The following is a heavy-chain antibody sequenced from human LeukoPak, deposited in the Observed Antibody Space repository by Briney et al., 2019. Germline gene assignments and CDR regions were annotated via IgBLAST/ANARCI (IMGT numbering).Heavy chain of an antibody. J-gene: IGHJ1*01. CDR2: IRTNNGDT. CDR3: ARDDSSGYYSEYFQH. D-gene: IGHD3-22*01. CDR1: GYTFSNYG. V-gene: IGHV1-18*01. Sequence: ASVKVSCKASGYTFSNYGITWVRQAPGQGLEWMGWIRTNNGDTNYAQRVQGRVTITADKSTSTAYMELSSLRSEDTAVYYCARDDSSGYYSEYFQHWGQGTLVTVSS.